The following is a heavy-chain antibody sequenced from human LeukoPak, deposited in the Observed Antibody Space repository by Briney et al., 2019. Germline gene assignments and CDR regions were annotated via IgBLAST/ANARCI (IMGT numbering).Heavy chain of an antibody. J-gene: IGHJ4*02. CDR3: ARLGGYYFDY. CDR1: GGAISSDY. D-gene: IGHD3-22*01. Sequence: SETLSLTCTVSGGAISSDYWSWIRQPPGKGLEWIGYIYYSGSTNYNPSLKGRVTISVDTSKKQFSLKLTSVTAADTAVYYCARLGGYYFDYWGQGTLVAVSS. V-gene: IGHV4-59*01. CDR2: IYYSGST.